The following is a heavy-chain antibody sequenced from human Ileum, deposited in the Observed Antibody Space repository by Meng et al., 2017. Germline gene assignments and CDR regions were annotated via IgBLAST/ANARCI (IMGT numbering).Heavy chain of an antibody. CDR1: GGSVSSGLYY. CDR3: ARDSGWFDR. J-gene: IGHJ5*02. CDR2: IYFSGNI. V-gene: IGHV4-61*01. Sequence: QAQLQESGPGLVRPSETLSLTCPVSGGSVSSGLYYWSWIRQHPGKGLEWIGYIYFSGNINYNPSLKSRVTISVDTSKNQFSLNLSSVTAADTAVYYCARDSGWFDRWGQGTLVTVSS.